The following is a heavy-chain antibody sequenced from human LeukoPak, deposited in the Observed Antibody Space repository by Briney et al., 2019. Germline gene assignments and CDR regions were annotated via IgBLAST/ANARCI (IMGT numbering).Heavy chain of an antibody. Sequence: GGSLRLSCEASGFTFNNYAMHWVRQAPGKGLEWVAVIFSYGTDKYYADSVKGRFTLSRDNSKNTLYLQMNSLRAEDTAVYYCAKLAITMVRGAGWNWFDPWGQGTLVTVSS. CDR2: IFSYGTDK. CDR1: GFTFNNYA. J-gene: IGHJ5*02. V-gene: IGHV3-30*04. D-gene: IGHD3-10*01. CDR3: AKLAITMVRGAGWNWFDP.